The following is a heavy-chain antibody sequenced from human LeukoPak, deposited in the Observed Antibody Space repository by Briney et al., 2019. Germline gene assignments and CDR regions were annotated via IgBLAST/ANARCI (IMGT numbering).Heavy chain of an antibody. CDR3: ALQSDSSSWYYFDY. D-gene: IGHD6-13*01. Sequence: SETLSLTCTVSGGSISSSSYYWGWIRQPPGKGLEWIGSNYYSGSTYYNPSLKSRVTISVDTSKNQFSLKLSSVTAADTAVYYCALQSDSSSWYYFDYWGQGTLVTVSS. V-gene: IGHV4-39*01. CDR2: NYYSGST. CDR1: GGSISSSSYY. J-gene: IGHJ4*02.